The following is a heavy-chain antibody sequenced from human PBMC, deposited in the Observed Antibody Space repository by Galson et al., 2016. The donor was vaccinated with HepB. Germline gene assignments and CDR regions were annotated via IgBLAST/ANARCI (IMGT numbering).Heavy chain of an antibody. Sequence: SLRLSCAGSGFGFRGYSLNWVRQAPGKGLEWVSYISQSSDTIYYADSVRGRFTVSRDNAKNLLFLQMNSLRSEDTAVYYCGRGNPGDIWGPGTMVTVSA. CDR3: GRGNPGDI. CDR2: ISQSSDTI. J-gene: IGHJ3*02. V-gene: IGHV3-48*04. CDR1: GFGFRGYS. D-gene: IGHD1-1*01.